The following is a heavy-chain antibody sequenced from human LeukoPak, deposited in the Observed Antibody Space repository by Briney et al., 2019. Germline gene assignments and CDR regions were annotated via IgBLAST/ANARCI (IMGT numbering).Heavy chain of an antibody. V-gene: IGHV3-48*03. CDR2: ISSSGVTI. D-gene: IGHD5-24*01. CDR1: GFTFSSYE. J-gene: IGHJ4*02. Sequence: GGSLRLSCAASGFTFSSYEMNWVRQAPRKGREWVSYISSSGVTIYYADSVKGRFTISRDNAKNSLYLQMNGLRAEDTAVYYCARAKMATGGGTFDYWGQGTLVTVSS. CDR3: ARAKMATGGGTFDY.